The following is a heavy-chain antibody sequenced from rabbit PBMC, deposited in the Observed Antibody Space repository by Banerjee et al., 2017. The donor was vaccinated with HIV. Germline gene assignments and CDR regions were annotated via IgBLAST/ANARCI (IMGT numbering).Heavy chain of an antibody. CDR3: ARDGASGWNFGL. V-gene: IGHV1S45*01. D-gene: IGHD1-1*01. CDR1: GFSFSYKYV. Sequence: QEQLVESGGGLVKPEGSLTLTCTASGFSFSYKYVMCWVRQAPGKGLEWIACINTISGDTVYATWAKGRFTISKASWTTVTLQMTSLTAADTATYFCARDGASGWNFGLWGPVSMV. J-gene: IGHJ4*01. CDR2: INTISGDT.